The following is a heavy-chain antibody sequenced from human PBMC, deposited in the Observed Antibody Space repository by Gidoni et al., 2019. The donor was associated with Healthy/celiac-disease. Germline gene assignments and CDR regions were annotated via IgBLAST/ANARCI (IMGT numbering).Heavy chain of an antibody. Sequence: QLQLQESGPGLVKPSATLSFTCTVSGGSISSSSYYWGWIRQPPGKGLEWIGSIYYSGSTYYNPSLKSRVTISVDTSKNQFSLKLSSVTAADTAVYYCARGYGDSFYYYYYGMDVWGQGTTVTVSS. CDR3: ARGYGDSFYYYYYGMDV. CDR1: GGSISSSSYY. CDR2: IYYSGST. D-gene: IGHD4-17*01. J-gene: IGHJ6*02. V-gene: IGHV4-39*07.